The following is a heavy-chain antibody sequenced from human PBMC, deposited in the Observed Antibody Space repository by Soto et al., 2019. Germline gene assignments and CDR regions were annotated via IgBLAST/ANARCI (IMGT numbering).Heavy chain of an antibody. CDR2: IYYSWST. D-gene: IGHD3-10*01. CDR3: ARGYYGSGSYYNVLDWFDP. CDR1: GGSISRGGYY. Sequence: QVQLQESGPGLVKPSQTLSHTCTVSGGSISRGGYYWSWIRQHPGKGLEGIGYIYYSWSTYYNPSLLSGVTISVDASRNQFCLKRSGVAAADTAVYYCARGYYGSGSYYNVLDWFDPWGQGTLVTVSS. J-gene: IGHJ5*02. V-gene: IGHV4-31*03.